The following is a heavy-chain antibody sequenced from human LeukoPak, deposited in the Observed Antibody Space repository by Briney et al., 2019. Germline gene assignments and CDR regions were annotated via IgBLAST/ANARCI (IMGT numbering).Heavy chain of an antibody. J-gene: IGHJ4*02. D-gene: IGHD1-26*01. CDR3: ARWDRHYFDY. CDR2: IYYSETT. V-gene: IGHV4-59*01. Sequence: SETLSLTCTVSGGSISRYYWSWIRQPPGKGLEWIGYIYYSETTNYNPSLKSRVTISVDTSKNQFSLRLSPVTAADTAVYYSARWDRHYFDYWGQGTLVTVSS. CDR1: GGSISRYY.